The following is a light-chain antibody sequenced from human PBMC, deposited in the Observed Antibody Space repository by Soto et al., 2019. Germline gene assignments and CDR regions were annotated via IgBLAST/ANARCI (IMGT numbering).Light chain of an antibody. Sequence: EILLAQSPATLSLSPGERATLSCKASQDVSIFLAWYQQKPGQAPRLLLHDASNRATGVPARFSGSGSGRDFNLTITSLEPEDFADYYCQQRRTWLYTFGQGTKLEV. J-gene: IGKJ2*01. CDR2: DAS. CDR3: QQRRTWLYT. CDR1: QDVSIF. V-gene: IGKV3-11*02.